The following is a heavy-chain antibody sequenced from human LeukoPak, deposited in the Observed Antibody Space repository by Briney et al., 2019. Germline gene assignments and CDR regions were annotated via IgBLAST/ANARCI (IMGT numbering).Heavy chain of an antibody. D-gene: IGHD6-13*01. Sequence: PGESLRLSCAASGFTFSNYWMHWVRQAPGKGLEWVAVISYDGSNKYYADSVKGRFTISRDNSKNTLYLQMNSLRAEDTAVYYCANLYSSSSFDYWGQGTLVTVSS. CDR2: ISYDGSNK. CDR1: GFTFSNYW. CDR3: ANLYSSSSFDY. V-gene: IGHV3-30*18. J-gene: IGHJ4*02.